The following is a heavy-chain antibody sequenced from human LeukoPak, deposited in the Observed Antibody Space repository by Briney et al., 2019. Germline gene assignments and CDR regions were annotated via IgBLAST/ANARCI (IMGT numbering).Heavy chain of an antibody. CDR3: ARGGGYFDWLFRVTQWLEGGWFDP. V-gene: IGHV1-8*01. Sequence: ASVKVSCKASGYTFTSYDINWVRQATGQGLEWMGWMNPNSGNTGYAQKFQGGVTMTRNTSISTAYMELSSLRSEDTAVYYCARGGGYFDWLFRVTQWLEGGWFDPWGQETLVTVSS. D-gene: IGHD3-9*01. CDR1: GYTFTSYD. CDR2: MNPNSGNT. J-gene: IGHJ5*02.